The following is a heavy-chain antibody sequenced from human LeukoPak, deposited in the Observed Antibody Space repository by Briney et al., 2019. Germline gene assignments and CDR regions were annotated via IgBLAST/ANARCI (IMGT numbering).Heavy chain of an antibody. CDR2: ISGSGGNT. Sequence: GGSLRRSCTATGFTFSNFGMAWVRQAPGQGLEWVSTISGSGGNTYQADSVKGRFTISRDNSRSTLYLQMNSLRAEDTAVYYCAKDAGPQQFVFFDSWGQGTLVTVSS. D-gene: IGHD5-24*01. J-gene: IGHJ4*02. V-gene: IGHV3-23*01. CDR3: AKDAGPQQFVFFDS. CDR1: GFTFSNFG.